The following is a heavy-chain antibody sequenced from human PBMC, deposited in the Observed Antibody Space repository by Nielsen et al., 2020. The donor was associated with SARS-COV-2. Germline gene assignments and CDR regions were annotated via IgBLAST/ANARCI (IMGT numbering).Heavy chain of an antibody. CDR2: INHSGST. CDR1: GGSFSGYY. Sequence: SETLSLTCAVYGGSFSGYYWSWIRQPPGKGLEWIGEINHSGSTNYNPSLKSRVTISVDTSKNQFSLKLSSVTAADTAVYYCARGRRDSGSYEFDYWGQGTLVTVSS. CDR3: ARGRRDSGSYEFDY. J-gene: IGHJ4*02. V-gene: IGHV4-34*01. D-gene: IGHD1-26*01.